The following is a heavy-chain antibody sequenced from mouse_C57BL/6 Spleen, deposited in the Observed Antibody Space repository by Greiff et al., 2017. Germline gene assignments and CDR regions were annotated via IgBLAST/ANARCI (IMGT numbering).Heavy chain of an antibody. CDR3: ANSQGYFDY. CDR1: GYSITSGYY. J-gene: IGHJ2*01. CDR2: ISYDGSN. V-gene: IGHV3-6*01. Sequence: VQLKESGPGLVKPSQSLSLTCSVTGYSITSGYYWNWIRQFPGNKLEWMGYISYDGSNNYNPSLKNRISITRDTSKNQFFLKLNSVTTEDTATYYCANSQGYFDYWGQGTTLTVSS. D-gene: IGHD3-3*01.